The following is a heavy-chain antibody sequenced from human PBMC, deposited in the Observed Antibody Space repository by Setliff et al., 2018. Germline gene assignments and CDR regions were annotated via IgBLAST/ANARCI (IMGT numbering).Heavy chain of an antibody. D-gene: IGHD2-2*01. J-gene: IGHJ5*02. CDR3: ARALYPSSFIGHNWFDP. V-gene: IGHV5-51*01. CDR1: ASTFSNYW. CDR2: IYPDDSDT. Sequence: GESLKISCEGSASTFSNYWIVWVRQMPGKGLEWMGMIYPDDSDTKYHPSFQGQVTISADKSISTAYLQWSSLKASDTAMYYCARALYPSSFIGHNWFDPWGQGTLVTVSS.